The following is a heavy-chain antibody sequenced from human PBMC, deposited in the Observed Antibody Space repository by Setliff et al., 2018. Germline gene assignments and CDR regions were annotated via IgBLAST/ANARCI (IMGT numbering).Heavy chain of an antibody. CDR1: GYSFTSYW. Sequence: PGESLKISCKGSGYSFTSYWIGWVRQMPGKGLEWMGIIYPGDSDTRYSPSFQGQVTISADKSIGTAYLQWSSLKASDTAIYYCTRHEDRNKCTSSSCYRENDAFDVWGQGAMVTVSS. CDR2: IYPGDSDT. V-gene: IGHV5-51*01. CDR3: TRHEDRNKCTSSSCYRENDAFDV. D-gene: IGHD2-2*01. J-gene: IGHJ3*01.